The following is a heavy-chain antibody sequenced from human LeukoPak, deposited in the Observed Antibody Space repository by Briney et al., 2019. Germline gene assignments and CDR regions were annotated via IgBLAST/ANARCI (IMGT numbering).Heavy chain of an antibody. Sequence: GGSLRLSCAASGFTFSSYSMNWVRQAPGKGLEWVAVISYDGSNKYYADSVKGRFTISRDNSKNTLYLQMNSLRAEDTAVYYCAKGPHHYYGSGGVLGNWFDPWGQGTLVTVSS. CDR2: ISYDGSNK. V-gene: IGHV3-30*18. D-gene: IGHD3-10*01. CDR3: AKGPHHYYGSGGVLGNWFDP. J-gene: IGHJ5*02. CDR1: GFTFSSYS.